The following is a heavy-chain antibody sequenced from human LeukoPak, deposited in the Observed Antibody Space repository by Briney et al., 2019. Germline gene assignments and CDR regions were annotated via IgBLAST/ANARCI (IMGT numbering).Heavy chain of an antibody. D-gene: IGHD3-22*01. CDR1: GGSFSGYY. V-gene: IGHV4-34*01. Sequence: SETLSLTCAVYGGSFSGYYWSWIRQPPGKGLEWIGEINHSGSTNYNPSLKSRVTISVDTSKNQFSLKLSSVTAADTAVYYCARFGAGDYYAAFDIWGQGTMVTVSS. J-gene: IGHJ3*02. CDR3: ARFGAGDYYAAFDI. CDR2: INHSGST.